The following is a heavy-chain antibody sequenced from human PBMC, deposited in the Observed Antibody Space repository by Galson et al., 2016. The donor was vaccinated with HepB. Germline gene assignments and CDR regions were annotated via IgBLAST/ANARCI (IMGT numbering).Heavy chain of an antibody. D-gene: IGHD6-19*01. CDR1: AFTFSSYT. Sequence: SLRLSCADSAFTFSSYTMTWVRQAPGKGLEWLSSISGGSSHMFYADSVKGRFTISRDNTKNSLYLQMDSLRAEDTAIYYCARGSGYTSAWYRGGLRYWGQGALVTVSS. V-gene: IGHV3-21*01. CDR3: ARGSGYTSAWYRGGLRY. CDR2: ISGGSSHM. J-gene: IGHJ4*02.